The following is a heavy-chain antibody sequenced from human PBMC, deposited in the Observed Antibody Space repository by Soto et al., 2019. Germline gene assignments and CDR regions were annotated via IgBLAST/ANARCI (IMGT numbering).Heavy chain of an antibody. D-gene: IGHD2-8*02. CDR1: GFTLSDHY. J-gene: IGHJ4*02. V-gene: IGHV3-72*01. CDR3: ASTEVTSVLVISALKYPMRGYFDN. CDR2: SRDKAQGYST. Sequence: GGSLRLSCAGSGFTLSDHYIDWVRQAPGKGLEWVGRSRDKAQGYSTAYAASVKGRFTTSRDESKNSVYLQMNSLKTEDTAVYHCASTEVTSVLVISALKYPMRGYFDNWGQGTLVTVSS.